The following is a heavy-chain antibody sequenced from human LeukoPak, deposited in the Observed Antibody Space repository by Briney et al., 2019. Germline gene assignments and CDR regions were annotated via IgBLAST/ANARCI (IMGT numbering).Heavy chain of an antibody. Sequence: PVKVSCKASGGTFSNFAITWVRQAPGQGLEWVGGIIPILDATNYAQKFQGRVSITADESPSTAYMELSSLRSEDTAVYYCARVLLGTFDYWGQGTLVTVSS. CDR1: GGTFSNFA. CDR3: ARVLLGTFDY. J-gene: IGHJ4*02. D-gene: IGHD1-14*01. CDR2: IIPILDAT. V-gene: IGHV1-69*13.